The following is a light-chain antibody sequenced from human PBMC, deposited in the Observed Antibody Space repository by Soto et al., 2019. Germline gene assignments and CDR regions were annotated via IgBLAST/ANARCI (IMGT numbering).Light chain of an antibody. CDR2: AAS. CDR3: QQSYSVPYT. J-gene: IGKJ2*01. CDR1: QSISTY. Sequence: DIQMTQSPSSLSASVGDRVTITCRASQSISTYLNWYRQKPGTAPKLLIYAASSLQSGVPSRFSGSGSGTDFTLTISSLQPEDFATYFCQQSYSVPYTFGQGTKLEIK. V-gene: IGKV1-39*01.